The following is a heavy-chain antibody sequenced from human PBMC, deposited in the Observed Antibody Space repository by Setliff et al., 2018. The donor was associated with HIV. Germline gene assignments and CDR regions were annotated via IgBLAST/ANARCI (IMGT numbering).Heavy chain of an antibody. CDR3: ARGGGPDTNFDS. Sequence: ETLSLTCTVSGGSISSGTYYWSWIRQPAGKGLEWIGSIYYSGSTHYKSSLKSRVTISVDTSKNQFSLRLSSVTAADTAVYYCARGGGPDTNFDSWGRGTLVTVSS. V-gene: IGHV4-39*07. CDR1: GGSISSGTYY. CDR2: IYYSGST. J-gene: IGHJ4*02.